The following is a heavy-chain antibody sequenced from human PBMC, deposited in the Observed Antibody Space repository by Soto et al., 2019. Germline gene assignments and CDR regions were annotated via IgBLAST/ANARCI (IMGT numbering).Heavy chain of an antibody. V-gene: IGHV3-15*07. Sequence: GGSLRLSCAGSGFPFSNAWINWVRHVPGKGLEWVGRIKSRALGGTTDFAAPVRGRFAITRDDSRNVAYMQMNSLHIYDTAVYSFTPDSSSSLVVLRFDYWGHGSLVTVSS. CDR3: TPDSSSSLVVLRFDY. CDR1: GFPFSNAW. J-gene: IGHJ4*01. CDR2: IKSRALGGTT. D-gene: IGHD2-21*02.